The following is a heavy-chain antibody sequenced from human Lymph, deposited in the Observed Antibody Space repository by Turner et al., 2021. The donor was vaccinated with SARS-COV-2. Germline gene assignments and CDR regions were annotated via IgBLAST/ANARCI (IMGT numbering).Heavy chain of an antibody. Sequence: EVQLVESGGGGVRPGGSLRLSCAASGFTSDDYGMSWVRQAPGRGLECVSNINWNGGSTGYADSVKGRFTISRDNAKNSLYLQVNSLRAEDTALYHCARGTGAADYWGQGTLVTVSS. D-gene: IGHD7-27*01. CDR2: INWNGGST. J-gene: IGHJ4*02. CDR3: ARGTGAADY. CDR1: GFTSDDYG. V-gene: IGHV3-20*01.